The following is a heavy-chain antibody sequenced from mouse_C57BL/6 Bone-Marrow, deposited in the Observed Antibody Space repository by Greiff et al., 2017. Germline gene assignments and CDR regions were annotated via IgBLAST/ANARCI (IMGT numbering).Heavy chain of an antibody. Sequence: VQLQQPGAELVKPGASVKLSCKASGYTFTSYWMHWVKQRPGRGLEWIGRIDPNSGGTKYNEKFKSKATLTVDKPSSTAYMPLSSLTSEDSAVYYCASEGYSNYPGWYFDVWGTGTTVTVSS. CDR2: IDPNSGGT. CDR1: GYTFTSYW. CDR3: ASEGYSNYPGWYFDV. D-gene: IGHD2-5*01. J-gene: IGHJ1*03. V-gene: IGHV1-72*01.